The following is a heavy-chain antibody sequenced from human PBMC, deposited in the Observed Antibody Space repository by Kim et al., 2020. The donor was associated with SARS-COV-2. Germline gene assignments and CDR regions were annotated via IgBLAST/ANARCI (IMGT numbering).Heavy chain of an antibody. CDR3: ASGEGNGYYYGSGSYYSPFDY. D-gene: IGHD3-10*01. CDR1: GGSFSGYY. CDR2: INHSGST. J-gene: IGHJ4*02. Sequence: SETLSLTCAVYGGSFSGYYWSWIRQPPGKGLEWIGEINHSGSTNYNPSLKSRVTISVDTSKNQFSLKLSSVTAADTAVYYCASGEGNGYYYGSGSYYSPFDYWGQGTLVTVSS. V-gene: IGHV4-34*01.